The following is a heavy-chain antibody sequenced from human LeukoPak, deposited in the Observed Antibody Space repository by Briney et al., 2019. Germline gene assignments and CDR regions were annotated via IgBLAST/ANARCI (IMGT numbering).Heavy chain of an antibody. CDR2: IYTTGST. V-gene: IGHV4-4*07. Sequence: TETLSLTCTVSGASLSSYYWSWIRQPAGKGLEWIGHIYTTGSTSYTLSLKSRLTMSVDTSKNQFSLKVSSVTAADTAVYYCARVFDSGSQAYFYYMDVWGKGTTVTISS. CDR3: ARVFDSGSQAYFYYMDV. D-gene: IGHD3-10*01. J-gene: IGHJ6*03. CDR1: GASLSSYY.